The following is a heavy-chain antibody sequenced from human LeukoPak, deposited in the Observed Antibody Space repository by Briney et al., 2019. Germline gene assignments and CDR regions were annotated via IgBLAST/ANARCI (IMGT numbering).Heavy chain of an antibody. CDR2: INPSGSI. CDR3: VRDPPSRQFDP. V-gene: IGHV4-4*07. CDR1: GGSMNSYY. J-gene: IGHJ5*02. Sequence: SETLSLTCNVSGGSMNSYYWTWIRQPAGKGLEWIGRINPSGSINYNPSLKSRVTMSVDTSKNQFSLNLTSVTAADTAVYYCVRDPPSRQFDPWGQGTLVTVSS.